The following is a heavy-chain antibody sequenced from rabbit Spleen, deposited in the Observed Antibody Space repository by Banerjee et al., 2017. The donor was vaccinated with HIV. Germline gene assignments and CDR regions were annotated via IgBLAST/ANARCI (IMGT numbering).Heavy chain of an antibody. CDR3: ARDTGTSFSTYGMDL. J-gene: IGHJ6*01. Sequence: QEQLEESGGGLVKPEGSLTLTCKATGFSFSDRDVMCWVRQAPGKGLEWIACIATGSSGFTYYASWAKGRFTCSKASSTAVTLQMMGLTAADTATYFCARDTGTSFSTYGMDLWGPGTLVTVS. D-gene: IGHD8-1*01. V-gene: IGHV1S45*01. CDR1: GFSFSDRDV. CDR2: IATGSSGFT.